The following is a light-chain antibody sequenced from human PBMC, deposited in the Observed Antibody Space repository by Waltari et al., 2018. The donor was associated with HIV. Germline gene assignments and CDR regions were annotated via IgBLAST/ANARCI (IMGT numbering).Light chain of an antibody. V-gene: IGLV2-11*01. CDR3: CSYAGSYTIYV. Sequence: QYALTQPRSVSGSPGQSVTISCTGTSSDVGGYNYVSWYQQHPGKAPKLIIYDVSERPSGVPDRFSGSKSDNTASLTISGLQAEDEADYYCCSYAGSYTIYVFGTGTKVTVL. CDR2: DVS. CDR1: SSDVGGYNY. J-gene: IGLJ1*01.